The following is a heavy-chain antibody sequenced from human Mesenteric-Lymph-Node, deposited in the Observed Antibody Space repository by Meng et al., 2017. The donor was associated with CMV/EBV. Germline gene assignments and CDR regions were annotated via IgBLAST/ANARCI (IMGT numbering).Heavy chain of an antibody. CDR1: GYSITSGYY. V-gene: IGHV4-38-2*02. J-gene: IGHJ4*02. D-gene: IGHD3-3*01. CDR2: VYHSGNS. CDR3: ARGPAPYMYSDSSSGTPIDY. Sequence: SETLSLTCSVSGYSITSGYYWGWIRQPPGKGLEWIGSVYHSGNSHYSPSLRGRVVTSVDTSNNKFSLKLRSVTAADTAVYYCARGPAPYMYSDSSSGTPIDYWGQGTLVTVSS.